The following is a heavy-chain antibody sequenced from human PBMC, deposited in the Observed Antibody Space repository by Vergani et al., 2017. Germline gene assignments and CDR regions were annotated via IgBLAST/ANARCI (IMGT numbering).Heavy chain of an antibody. D-gene: IGHD2-2*01. CDR3: ARDTSGGYCSSTSCPAWFDP. J-gene: IGHJ5*02. V-gene: IGHV3-21*01. CDR1: GFTFSSYS. CDR2: ISSSSSYI. Sequence: EVQLVESGGGLVKTGGSLRLSCAASGFTFSSYSMNWVRQAPGKGLEWVSSISSSSSYIYYADSVKGRFTISRDNAKNSLYLQMNSLRAEDTAVYYCARDTSGGYCSSTSCPAWFDPWGQGTLVTVSS.